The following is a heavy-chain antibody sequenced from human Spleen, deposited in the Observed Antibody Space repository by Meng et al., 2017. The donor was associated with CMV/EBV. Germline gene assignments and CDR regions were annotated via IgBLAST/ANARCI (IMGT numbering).Heavy chain of an antibody. CDR3: ARDRVVPAAIYYYYGMDV. V-gene: IGHV4-59*01. CDR1: GGSISSYY. CDR2: IYYSGST. Sequence: GSLRLSCTVSGGSISSYYWSWIRQPPGKGLEWIGYIYYSGSTNYNPSLKSRVTISVDTSKNQFSLKLSSVTAADTAVYYCARDRVVPAAIYYYYGMDVWGQGTTVTVSS. D-gene: IGHD2-2*01. J-gene: IGHJ6*02.